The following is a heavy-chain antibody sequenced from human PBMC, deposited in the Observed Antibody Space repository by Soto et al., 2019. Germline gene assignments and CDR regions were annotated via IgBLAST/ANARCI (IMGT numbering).Heavy chain of an antibody. D-gene: IGHD6-19*01. CDR1: GYLFTSYI. J-gene: IGHJ4*02. V-gene: IGHV1-46*01. CDR2: INSCDGTT. Sequence: QGHLVQSGAEVQSPGASVRVSCESSGYLFTSYIIHWVRQAPGQGLEWEGVINSCDGTTNYEQKIQARITMTRDTPTTKVDMKLTSQRSENTAVYYWARDKASSARLRAEFDSWGQGTLITVSS. CDR3: ARDKASSARLRAEFDS.